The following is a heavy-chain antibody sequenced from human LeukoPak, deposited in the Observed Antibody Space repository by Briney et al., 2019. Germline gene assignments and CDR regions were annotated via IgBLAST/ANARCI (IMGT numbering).Heavy chain of an antibody. CDR3: VRLAVTDTNY. Sequence: GGSLRLSCVASGFTFNTYYMHCVRQAPGERLVWVSFINADGTITKYADSVKGRFTISRDNAKSTVYLQMNGLRVEDTAMYYCVRLAVTDTNYWGQGSLVTVSS. D-gene: IGHD2-21*02. V-gene: IGHV3-74*01. CDR1: GFTFNTYY. CDR2: INADGTIT. J-gene: IGHJ4*02.